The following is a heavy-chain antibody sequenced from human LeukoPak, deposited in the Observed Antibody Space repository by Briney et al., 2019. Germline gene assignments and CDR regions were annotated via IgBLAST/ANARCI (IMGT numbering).Heavy chain of an antibody. V-gene: IGHV3-48*01. CDR1: GFIFASYG. Sequence: GGSLRLSCSASGFIFASYGMNWVRQAPGKGLQWVSYTSAGSSNTFYADSVKGRFTISRDDADNSLHLQMNSLSAEDTAVYYCARDAVQAGTPFYFDFWGQGALVTVSS. D-gene: IGHD2-15*01. CDR2: TSAGSSNT. J-gene: IGHJ4*02. CDR3: ARDAVQAGTPFYFDF.